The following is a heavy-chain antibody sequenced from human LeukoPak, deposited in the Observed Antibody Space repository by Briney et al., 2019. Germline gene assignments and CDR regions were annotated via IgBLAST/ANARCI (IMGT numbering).Heavy chain of an antibody. Sequence: GGSLRPSCAASGFIFNNNAIHWVRQAPGKGLEWVAVISFDGRDKHHADSVKGRFTISRDNSKNTLYLQMSSLRVEDTAMYYCARDLRKSADYYFDYWGQGTLVTVSS. CDR1: GFIFNNNA. V-gene: IGHV3-30*04. CDR2: ISFDGRDK. CDR3: ARDLRKSADYYFDY. D-gene: IGHD3/OR15-3a*01. J-gene: IGHJ4*02.